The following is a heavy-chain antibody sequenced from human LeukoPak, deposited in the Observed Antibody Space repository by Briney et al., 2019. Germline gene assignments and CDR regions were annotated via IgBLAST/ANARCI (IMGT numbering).Heavy chain of an antibody. CDR2: INSNGSST. D-gene: IGHD2-15*01. Sequence: GGSLRLSCAASGFTFSSYWMHWVRQAPGKGLVWVSRINSNGSSTSYADSVKGRFTISRDNAKNTLYLQMNSLRAEDSAVYYCVTSYCSGGSCYSASGYWGQGTLVTVSS. CDR1: GFTFSSYW. CDR3: VTSYCSGGSCYSASGY. V-gene: IGHV3-74*01. J-gene: IGHJ4*02.